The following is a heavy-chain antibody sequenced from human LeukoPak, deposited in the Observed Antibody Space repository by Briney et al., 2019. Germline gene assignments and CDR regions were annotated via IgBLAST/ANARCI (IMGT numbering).Heavy chain of an antibody. CDR1: GFTFSSYS. V-gene: IGHV3-21*01. D-gene: IGHD5-24*01. CDR2: ISSSSSYI. J-gene: IGHJ6*03. Sequence: GRSLTLSCAASGFTFSSYSMNWVRQAPGKGLEWVSSISSSSSYIYYADSVKGRFTVSRANAKTSLYLKMTSLRAEDTAVYYCARVGWLQARPYYYMDVWGKGTTVTISS. CDR3: ARVGWLQARPYYYMDV.